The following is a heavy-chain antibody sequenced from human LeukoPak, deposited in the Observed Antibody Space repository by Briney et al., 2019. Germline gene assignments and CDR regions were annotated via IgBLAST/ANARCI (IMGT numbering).Heavy chain of an antibody. V-gene: IGHV3-33*01. CDR3: ARSGWFDP. CDR1: GFTLSSYG. J-gene: IGHJ5*02. Sequence: GGSLRLSCAASGFTLSSYGMHWVRQAPGKGLEWVAVIWYDGSNKYYADSVKGRFTISRDNSKNTLYLQVNGLSTEDTAVYYCARSGWFDPWGRGTQVTVSS. CDR2: IWYDGSNK.